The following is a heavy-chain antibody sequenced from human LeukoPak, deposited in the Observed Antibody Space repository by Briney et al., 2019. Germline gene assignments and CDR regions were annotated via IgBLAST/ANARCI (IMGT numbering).Heavy chain of an antibody. V-gene: IGHV4-59*01. CDR1: GGSISSYY. D-gene: IGHD3-22*01. CDR3: ARDRQSGYWENDAFDI. Sequence: SETLSLTCTVSGGSISSYYWSWIRQPPGKGLEWIGYIYYSGSTNYNPSLKSRVTISVDTSKNQFSLKLSSVTAADTAVYYCARDRQSGYWENDAFDIWGQGTMVTVSS. J-gene: IGHJ3*02. CDR2: IYYSGST.